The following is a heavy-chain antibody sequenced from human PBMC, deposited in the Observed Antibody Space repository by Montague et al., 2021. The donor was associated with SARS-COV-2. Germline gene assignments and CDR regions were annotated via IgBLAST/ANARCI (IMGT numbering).Heavy chain of an antibody. V-gene: IGHV4-34*01. CDR2: INHSGSA. CDR1: GGSFSGYY. CDR3: ARDRARIVGARRYYYYGMDV. Sequence: SETLSLTCAVYGGSFSGYYWSWIRQPPGKGLEWIGEINHSGSANYNPSLESRVTISVDTSKNQFSLKLSPVTAADTAVYYCARDRARIVGARRYYYYGMDVWGQGTTVTVSS. J-gene: IGHJ6*02. D-gene: IGHD1-26*01.